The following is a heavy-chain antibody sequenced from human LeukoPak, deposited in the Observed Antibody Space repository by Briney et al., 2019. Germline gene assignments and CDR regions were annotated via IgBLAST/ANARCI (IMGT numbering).Heavy chain of an antibody. Sequence: ASVKVSCKASGYTFITYDITWVRQATGQGLEWMGWMNPNSGNTGYAQKFQGRVTNTADESTSTAYMELSSLRSEDTAVYYCARAGLRYFDWLLPFDYWGQGTLVTVSS. J-gene: IGHJ4*02. D-gene: IGHD3-9*01. CDR3: ARAGLRYFDWLLPFDY. CDR1: GYTFITYD. V-gene: IGHV1-8*01. CDR2: MNPNSGNT.